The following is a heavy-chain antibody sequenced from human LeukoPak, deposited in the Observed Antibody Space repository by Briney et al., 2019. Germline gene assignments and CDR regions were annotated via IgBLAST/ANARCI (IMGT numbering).Heavy chain of an antibody. CDR1: GFTFSNYA. CDR2: ISSDGSNK. Sequence: GRSLRLSCAASGFTFSNYAMHWVRQAPGKGLEWVAVISSDGSNKYYADSVKGRFTISRDNSKNTLYLQMNSLRAEDTAVYYCARDLEGATTVPSDYWGRGTLVTVSS. CDR3: ARDLEGATTVPSDY. J-gene: IGHJ4*02. D-gene: IGHD1-26*01. V-gene: IGHV3-30*04.